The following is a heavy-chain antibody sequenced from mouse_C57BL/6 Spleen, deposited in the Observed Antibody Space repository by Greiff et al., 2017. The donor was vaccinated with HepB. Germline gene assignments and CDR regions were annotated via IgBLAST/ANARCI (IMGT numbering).Heavy chain of an antibody. J-gene: IGHJ3*01. D-gene: IGHD2-4*01. CDR3: AGKDYDEAGFAY. CDR2: IDPEDGET. CDR1: GFTFKDYD. V-gene: IGHV14-2*01. Sequence: EVKLQESGADLVKPGASVKFSCTASGFTFKDYDMHWVKQRPEQGLEWIGRIDPEDGETKYAAKFQGRVTITADTTSNTANLQLSSLTSEDTAVYYCAGKDYDEAGFAYWGQGTLVTVSA.